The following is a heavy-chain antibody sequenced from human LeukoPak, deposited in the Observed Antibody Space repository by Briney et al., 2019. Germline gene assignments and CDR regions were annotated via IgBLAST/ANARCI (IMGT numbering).Heavy chain of an antibody. Sequence: GVSVKVSCTASGYTLTSYYMHWVRQTPGQGLEWMGIINPNDGSATYAQRFQGRVSMTRDTSTSTVYMDLQSLRSEDTAVYYCARGELLLDNWGQGTLVTVSS. D-gene: IGHD3-10*01. J-gene: IGHJ4*02. CDR1: GYTLTSYY. CDR2: INPNDGSA. V-gene: IGHV1-46*03. CDR3: ARGELLLDN.